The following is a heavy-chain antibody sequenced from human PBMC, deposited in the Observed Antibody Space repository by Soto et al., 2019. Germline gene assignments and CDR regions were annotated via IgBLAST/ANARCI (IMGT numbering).Heavy chain of an antibody. CDR1: GCSISSGGYY. D-gene: IGHD3-3*01. CDR2: TYYSGSP. CDR3: ARANSYYDFWSGYYTDYYGMDV. Sequence: QVQLQESGPGLVKPSQTLSLTCTVSGCSISSGGYYWSWIRQHPGKGLEWIGYTYYSGSPYYNPSLESRVTISVDTSKNQFSLKLSSVTAADTAVYYCARANSYYDFWSGYYTDYYGMDVWGQGTTVTVSS. V-gene: IGHV4-31*03. J-gene: IGHJ6*02.